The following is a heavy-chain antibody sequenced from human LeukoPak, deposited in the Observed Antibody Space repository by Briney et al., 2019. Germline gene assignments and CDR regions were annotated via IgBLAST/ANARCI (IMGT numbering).Heavy chain of an antibody. CDR2: MNQDGSGK. V-gene: IGHV3-7*01. Sequence: GGSLRLSCAASGFTFSSYSMNWVREAPGEGLEWVVNMNQDGSGKYYMDSVKGRFAISRDNAKNSLYLQMNNLRVEDTAVYYCARDNDRKDDSWGQGTLVTVSS. CDR3: ARDNDRKDDS. CDR1: GFTFSSYS. D-gene: IGHD3-16*01. J-gene: IGHJ5*02.